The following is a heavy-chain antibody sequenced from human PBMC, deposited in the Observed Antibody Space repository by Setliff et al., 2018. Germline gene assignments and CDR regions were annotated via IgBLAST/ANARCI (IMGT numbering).Heavy chain of an antibody. CDR3: ATDGPVLNGDYIS. CDR2: IYQNGIT. V-gene: IGHV4-39*07. D-gene: IGHD3-10*01. J-gene: IGHJ5*02. CDR1: DASISTTYYY. Sequence: PSETLSLTCSVSDASISTTYYYWDWIRQSPEKGLEWIGTIYQNGITYYNPSVKSRVTISVDKSKNQFSLSLRSVTAADTAVYYCATDGPVLNGDYISWGQGTLVTVSS.